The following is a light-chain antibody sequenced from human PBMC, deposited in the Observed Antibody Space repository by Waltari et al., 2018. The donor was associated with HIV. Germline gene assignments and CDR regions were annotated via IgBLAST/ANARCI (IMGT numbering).Light chain of an antibody. CDR1: SSIIGNNY. Sequence: QSVFTQPPSLSAAPGPKVTIPCSGSSSIIGNNYVLWYQQLPRTAPNLLIYDNNERPSGIPDRFSGSKSGTSATLGITGLQTGDEADYYCGTWDSSLSAVVFGGGTKLTVL. J-gene: IGLJ2*01. V-gene: IGLV1-51*01. CDR3: GTWDSSLSAVV. CDR2: DNN.